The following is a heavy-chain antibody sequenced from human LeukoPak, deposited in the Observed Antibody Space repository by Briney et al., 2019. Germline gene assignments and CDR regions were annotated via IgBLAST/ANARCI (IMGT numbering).Heavy chain of an antibody. CDR1: GFTFTSVR. CDR2: IGHVAGDI. CDR3: ARDPYTGSMFDY. Sequence: GGSLTLSCLTSGFTFTSVRISWVRQAPGKGLEWVAFIGHVAGDIFYSDSVKGRFTISRDDAKGSVYLQMNSLRVDDTAVYFCARDPYTGSMFDYWGHGTLVTVSS. D-gene: IGHD1-1*01. V-gene: IGHV3-21*01. J-gene: IGHJ4*01.